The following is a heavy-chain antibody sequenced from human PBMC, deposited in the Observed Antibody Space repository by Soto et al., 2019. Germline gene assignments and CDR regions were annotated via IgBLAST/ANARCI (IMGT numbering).Heavy chain of an antibody. CDR1: AYSFTGLD. J-gene: IGHJ4*02. Sequence: QVQLVQSGAEARVPGASVKVSCKASAYSFTGLDINWVRQTTGQGLEWMGWMEPSSGRTGYAQKFQGRVTMTRDTSINTAYMELSSLTSDDTAFYYCARGVTAGVDYWGQGTLVTVSS. CDR3: ARGVTAGVDY. CDR2: MEPSSGRT. V-gene: IGHV1-8*01. D-gene: IGHD1-26*01.